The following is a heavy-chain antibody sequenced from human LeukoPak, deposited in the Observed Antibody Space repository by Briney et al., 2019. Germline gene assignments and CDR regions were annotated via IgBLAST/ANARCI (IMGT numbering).Heavy chain of an antibody. V-gene: IGHV4-38-2*01. CDR1: GYSMSSDNY. D-gene: IGHD2-2*01. CDR2: ISHGGTT. Sequence: PSETLSLTCGVSGYSMSSDNYWGWIRQPPGKGLEWIGTISHGGTTYYKPSLKSRVTISIDTSKSQFSLKLTSVSAADTAVYYCAKFGSTSGRGFDPWGQGTLVTVSS. CDR3: AKFGSTSGRGFDP. J-gene: IGHJ5*02.